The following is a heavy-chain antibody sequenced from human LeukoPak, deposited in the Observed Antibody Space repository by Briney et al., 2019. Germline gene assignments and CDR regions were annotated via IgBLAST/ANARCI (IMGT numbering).Heavy chain of an antibody. V-gene: IGHV3-23*01. CDR2: ISGSGGST. D-gene: IGHD5-12*01. CDR3: AKVRKATENDY. J-gene: IGHJ4*02. Sequence: GGSLRLSCAASGFTFSNYAMSWVRQAPGKGLEWVSTISGSGGSTYYADSVRGRFTISRDNSKNTLYLQMNSLRAEDTAVYYCAKVRKATENDYWGQGTLVTVSS. CDR1: GFTFSNYA.